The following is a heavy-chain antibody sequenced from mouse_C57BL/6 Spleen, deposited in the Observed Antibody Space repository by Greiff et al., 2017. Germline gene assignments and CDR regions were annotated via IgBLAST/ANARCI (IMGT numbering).Heavy chain of an antibody. CDR1: GYTFTDYY. V-gene: IGHV1-26*01. CDR2: LNPNNGGT. J-gene: IGHJ4*01. Sequence: VQLQQSGPELVKPGASVKISCQASGYTFTDYYMNWVKQSHGKSLEWIGDLNPNNGGTSYNQKFKGKATLTVDKSSSTAYMELRSLTSEDSAVYYCARWNYYEAMDYWGQGTSVTVSS. D-gene: IGHD1-1*01. CDR3: ARWNYYEAMDY.